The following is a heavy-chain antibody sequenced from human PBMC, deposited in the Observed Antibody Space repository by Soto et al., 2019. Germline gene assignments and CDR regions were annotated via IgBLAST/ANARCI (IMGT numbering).Heavy chain of an antibody. D-gene: IGHD5-18*01. CDR2: IIPIFGTA. V-gene: IGHV1-69*13. Sequence: ASVKVSCKASGGTFSSYAISWVRQAPGQGLEWMGGIIPIFGTANYAQKFQGRVTITADESTSTAYMELGSLRSEDTAVYYCASAWTAMAAFDYWGQGTLVTVSS. CDR1: GGTFSSYA. J-gene: IGHJ4*02. CDR3: ASAWTAMAAFDY.